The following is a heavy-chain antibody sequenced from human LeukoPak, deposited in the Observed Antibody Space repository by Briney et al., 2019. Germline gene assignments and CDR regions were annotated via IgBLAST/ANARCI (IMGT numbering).Heavy chain of an antibody. Sequence: SETLSLTCTVSGDSINSYYWNWIRQPPGKGLEWIGYIYYSGRTDHNPSLKSRVTISVDTSKHQFSMKLKSVTAADTAVYFCARGRWLPNAFDIWGRGTMVTVFS. CDR3: ARGRWLPNAFDI. CDR1: GDSINSYY. J-gene: IGHJ3*02. V-gene: IGHV4-59*01. D-gene: IGHD5-24*01. CDR2: IYYSGRT.